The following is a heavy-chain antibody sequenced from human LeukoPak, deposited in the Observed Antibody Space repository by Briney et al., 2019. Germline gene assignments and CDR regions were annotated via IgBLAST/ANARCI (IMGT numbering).Heavy chain of an antibody. Sequence: ASVKVSCKASGYSFTSYGITWVRQAPGQGLEWMGWISTYDGNANYAQKLQGRVTMTTDTSTITAYMELRSLRSDDTAVYYCARGHLWFGELWPSDYWGQGTLVTVSS. CDR3: ARGHLWFGELWPSDY. J-gene: IGHJ4*02. CDR1: GYSFTSYG. CDR2: ISTYDGNA. V-gene: IGHV1-18*01. D-gene: IGHD3-10*01.